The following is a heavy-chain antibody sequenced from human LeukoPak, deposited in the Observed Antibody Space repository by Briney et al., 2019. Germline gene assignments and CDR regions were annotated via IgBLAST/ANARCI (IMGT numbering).Heavy chain of an antibody. D-gene: IGHD6-13*01. CDR2: INPSGGST. J-gene: IGHJ1*01. V-gene: IGHV1-46*01. CDR1: GYTFTSYY. CDR3: ASNDHIAAAGTKAEYFQH. Sequence: ASVKVSCKASGYTFTSYYMHWVRQAPGQGLEWMGIINPSGGSTSYAQKFQGRVTMIRDTSTSTVYMELSSLRSEDPAVYYCASNDHIAAAGTKAEYFQHWGQGTLVTVSS.